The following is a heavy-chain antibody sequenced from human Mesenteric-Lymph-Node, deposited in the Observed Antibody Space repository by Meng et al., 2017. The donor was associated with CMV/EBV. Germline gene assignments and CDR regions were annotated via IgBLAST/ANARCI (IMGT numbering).Heavy chain of an antibody. J-gene: IGHJ4*02. Sequence: SCSASGFTFSGYWMHWVRQAPGKGLVWVSRINSDGSTKTYADSVRGRFTISRDNAKNTLYLQMNSLRAEDTAVYYCARDLGTHPSDYWGQGTLVTVSS. V-gene: IGHV3-74*01. CDR2: INSDGSTK. CDR3: ARDLGTHPSDY. D-gene: IGHD7-27*01. CDR1: GFTFSGYW.